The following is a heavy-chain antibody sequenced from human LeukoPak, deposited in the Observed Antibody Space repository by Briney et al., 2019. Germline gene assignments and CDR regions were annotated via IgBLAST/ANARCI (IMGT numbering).Heavy chain of an antibody. D-gene: IGHD3-22*01. CDR3: ARGDNSAFDI. CDR1: GFTFRSYR. V-gene: IGHV3-7*04. J-gene: IGHJ3*02. Sequence: GGSLRLSCAASGFTFRSYRMNWVRHAPGKGLEGVASIKQGESERYYVDSVNGRFTISRDNAKNSLYLQMNSLRAEDTAVYYCARGDNSAFDIWGQGTMVTVSS. CDR2: IKQGESER.